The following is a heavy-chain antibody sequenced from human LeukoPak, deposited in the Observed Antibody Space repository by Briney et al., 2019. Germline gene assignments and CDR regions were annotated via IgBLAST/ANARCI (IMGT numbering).Heavy chain of an antibody. CDR3: AKGLGFSRGDYYDY. CDR1: GFTFSSYA. Sequence: GGSLRLSCAASGFTFSSYAMSRVRQAPGKGLEWVSAISGSGGSTYYADSVKGRFTISRDNSKNTLYLQMNSLRAEDTAVYYCAKGLGFSRGDYYDYWGQGTLVTVSS. CDR2: ISGSGGST. V-gene: IGHV3-23*01. D-gene: IGHD3-10*01. J-gene: IGHJ4*02.